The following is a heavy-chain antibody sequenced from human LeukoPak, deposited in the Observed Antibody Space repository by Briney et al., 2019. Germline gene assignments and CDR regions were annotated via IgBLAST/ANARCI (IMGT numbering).Heavy chain of an antibody. V-gene: IGHV1-2*04. J-gene: IGHJ4*02. D-gene: IGHD3-22*01. Sequence: PVASVKVSCKASGYTFTGYYMHWVRQAPGQGLEWMGWNNPNSGGTNYAQKFQGWVTMTRDTSISTAYMELSRLRSDDTAVYYCARWEGYYDSSGYYDYWGQGALVTASS. CDR2: NNPNSGGT. CDR1: GYTFTGYY. CDR3: ARWEGYYDSSGYYDY.